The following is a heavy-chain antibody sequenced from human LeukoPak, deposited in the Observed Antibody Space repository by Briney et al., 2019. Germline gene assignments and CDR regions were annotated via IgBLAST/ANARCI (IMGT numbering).Heavy chain of an antibody. CDR1: GFTFSSYE. D-gene: IGHD6-13*01. V-gene: IGHV3-48*03. J-gene: IGHJ4*02. CDR3: ARGGSSWQDYFDY. Sequence: GGSLRLSCAASGFTFSSYEMNWVRQAPGRGLEWVSYISNRGSTIYYADSVKGRFTISRDNAKNSLYLQMNSLRAEDAAVYYCARGGSSWQDYFDYWGQGTLVTVSS. CDR2: ISNRGSTI.